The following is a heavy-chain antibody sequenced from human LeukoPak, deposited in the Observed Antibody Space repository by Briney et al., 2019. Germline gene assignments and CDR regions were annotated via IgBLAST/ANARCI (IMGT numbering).Heavy chain of an antibody. CDR1: GGTITSGDYY. CDR2: IYYSGST. D-gene: IGHD4-17*01. CDR3: AAGSATVTYD. J-gene: IGHJ4*02. V-gene: IGHV4-30-4*01. Sequence: PSETMSLTSTLTGGTITSGDYYWSWILHPPRKGPEWIGYIYYSGSTYYNPSPKSRVTISVDTSKNQYSLKVSSVTAADTAVYYCAAGSATVTYDWGQGTLVTVSS.